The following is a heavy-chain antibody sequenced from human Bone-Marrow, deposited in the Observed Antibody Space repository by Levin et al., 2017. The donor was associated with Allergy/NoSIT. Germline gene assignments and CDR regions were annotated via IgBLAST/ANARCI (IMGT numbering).Heavy chain of an antibody. CDR2: INANGDRA. J-gene: IGHJ4*02. CDR3: AKFMPAASAVDY. CDR1: GFALSDYP. V-gene: IGHV3-23*01. D-gene: IGHD6-25*01. Sequence: PGGSLRLSCASSGFALSDYPVTWVRQAPGRGLEWVSSINANGDRAYHADSVEGRFTVSRDNSKNTVYLQMKRLRVEDTAMYFCAKFMPAASAVDYWGQGTLVTVSS.